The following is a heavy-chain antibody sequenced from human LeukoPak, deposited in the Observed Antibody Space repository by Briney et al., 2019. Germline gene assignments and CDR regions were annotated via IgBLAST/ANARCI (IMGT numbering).Heavy chain of an antibody. J-gene: IGHJ5*02. V-gene: IGHV4-59*08. D-gene: IGHD5-24*01. Sequence: PSETLSLTCTVSGDSIGNYFWSWIRQPPGKGLEWIGSIHYRGNTNYNPSLKSRVTISVDTSKNLFSLNLSSVTAADTAVYRCARRRVEMAATSEGNWFDPWGQGTLVTVSS. CDR3: ARRRVEMAATSEGNWFDP. CDR2: IHYRGNT. CDR1: GDSIGNYF.